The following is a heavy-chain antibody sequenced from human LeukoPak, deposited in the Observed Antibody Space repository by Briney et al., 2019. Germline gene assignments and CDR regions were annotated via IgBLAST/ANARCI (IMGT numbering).Heavy chain of an antibody. CDR1: GYSFTSYW. CDR3: ARLRVAFPGDY. J-gene: IGHJ4*02. Sequence: RGESLKISCKGSGYSFTSYWVGWVRQIPGKGLEWMGIIYPGDSDTRYSPSFQGQVTVSADKSISTAFLQWSSLKASDTAMYYCARLRVAFPGDYWGQGTLVTVSS. V-gene: IGHV5-51*01. D-gene: IGHD3-3*01. CDR2: IYPGDSDT.